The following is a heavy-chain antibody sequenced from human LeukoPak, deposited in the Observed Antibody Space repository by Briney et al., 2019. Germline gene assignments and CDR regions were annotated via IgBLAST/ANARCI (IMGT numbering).Heavy chain of an antibody. D-gene: IGHD1-20*01. CDR1: GFTFSSYA. Sequence: GGSLRLSCAASGFTFSSYAMSWVRQAPGKGLEWVLGISGSGGVTYYADSVKGRFTISRDNSKNTLYLQMDSLRAEDTAVYYCAKDRISGTPYYFDYWGQGTLVTVSS. CDR3: AKDRISGTPYYFDY. CDR2: ISGSGGVT. J-gene: IGHJ4*02. V-gene: IGHV3-23*01.